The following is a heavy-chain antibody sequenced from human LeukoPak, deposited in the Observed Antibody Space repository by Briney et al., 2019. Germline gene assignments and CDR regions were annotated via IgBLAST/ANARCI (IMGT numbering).Heavy chain of an antibody. Sequence: GESLRLSCAASGFTFSDYWMTWVRQAPGKGLEWVANIKQDGSEKYYVDSVKGRFTISRDNAKNSLYLQMNSLRAEDTAVYYCAGHTTFAYYYYMDVWGKGTTVTVSS. CDR2: IKQDGSEK. CDR1: GFTFSDYW. J-gene: IGHJ6*03. V-gene: IGHV3-7*01. D-gene: IGHD3-10*02. CDR3: AGHTTFAYYYYMDV.